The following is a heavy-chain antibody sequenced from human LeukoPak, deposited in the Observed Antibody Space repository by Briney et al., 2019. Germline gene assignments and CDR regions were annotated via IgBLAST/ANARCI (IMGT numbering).Heavy chain of an antibody. CDR1: GFTFSDYY. CDR3: ARDSLYYYDSSGYVDY. CDR2: ISSSGSTI. V-gene: IGHV3-11*01. Sequence: GGSLRLSCAASGFTFSDYYMSWIRQAPGKGLEWVSYISSSGSTIYYADSVKGRFTISRDNAENSLYLQMNSLRAEDTAVYYCARDSLYYYDSSGYVDYWGQGTLVTVSS. D-gene: IGHD3-22*01. J-gene: IGHJ4*02.